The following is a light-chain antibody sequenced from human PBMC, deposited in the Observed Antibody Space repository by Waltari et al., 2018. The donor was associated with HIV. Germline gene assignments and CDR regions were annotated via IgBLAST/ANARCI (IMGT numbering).Light chain of an antibody. Sequence: EIVMTQSPATLSVSPGETAILSCRASKRVGINVAWYQQKPGQAPRPLMSAASTRATGTPARFSGSGSGTDFTLTISSLQSEDFAVYYCQHYNNWLTWTFGQGTNVEVK. J-gene: IGKJ1*01. CDR2: AAS. V-gene: IGKV3-15*01. CDR1: KRVGIN. CDR3: QHYNNWLTWT.